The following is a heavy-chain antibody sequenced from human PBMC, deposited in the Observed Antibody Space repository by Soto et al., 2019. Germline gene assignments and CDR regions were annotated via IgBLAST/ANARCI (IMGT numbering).Heavy chain of an antibody. CDR2: LYGGGTT. CDR1: GFSVSSTY. J-gene: IGHJ4*02. Sequence: PGGSLRLSCAASGFSVSSTYMSWVRQAPGKGLEWVSVLYGGGTTYYAGSVKGRFTISRDNSKNTLYLHLDSLRAEDTAVYYCARHPPTGSWPTAFAYWGKGALVPVSP. V-gene: IGHV3-53*01. D-gene: IGHD2-15*01. CDR3: ARHPPTGSWPTAFAY.